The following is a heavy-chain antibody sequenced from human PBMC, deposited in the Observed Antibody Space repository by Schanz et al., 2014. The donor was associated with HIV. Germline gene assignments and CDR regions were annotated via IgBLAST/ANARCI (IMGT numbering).Heavy chain of an antibody. Sequence: VQLVESGGGVVQPGRSLRLSCAASGFTFSSYAMNALSWVRQAPGRGLEWVSDIRGGAGGTYYADSVKGRFTISRDNSKSTLYLQMNRLRAEDTAVYYCVGHGSSSSWGLGTLVTVSS. CDR3: VGHGSSSS. CDR2: IRGGAGGT. CDR1: GFTFSSYA. J-gene: IGHJ5*02. D-gene: IGHD6-6*01. V-gene: IGHV3-23*04.